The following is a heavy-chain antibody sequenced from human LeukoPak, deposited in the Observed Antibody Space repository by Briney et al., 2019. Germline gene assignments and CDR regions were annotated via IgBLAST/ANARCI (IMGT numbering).Heavy chain of an antibody. CDR1: GFTFSSYG. CDR2: IWYDGSNK. J-gene: IGHJ4*02. V-gene: IGHV3-33*01. CDR3: AVRSFDY. Sequence: PGGSLRLSCAASGFTFSSYGMHWVRQAPGKGLEWVSVIWYDGSNKYYADSVKGRFTISRDNSKNTLYLQMDSLRAEDTAVYYCAVRSFDYWGQGTLVTVSS.